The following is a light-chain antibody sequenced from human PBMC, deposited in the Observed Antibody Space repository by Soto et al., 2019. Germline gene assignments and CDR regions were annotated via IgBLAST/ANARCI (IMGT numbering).Light chain of an antibody. CDR2: DAS. CDR3: QQRSNWPT. V-gene: IGKV3-11*01. Sequence: EIVLTQSPATLSLSPGERATLACRASQSVSSYLAWYQQKPGQAPRLLIYDASNRATGIPARFSGSGSGTAFTLTTSSLEPEDFAVYDCQQRSNWPTFGQGTKVDIK. J-gene: IGKJ1*01. CDR1: QSVSSY.